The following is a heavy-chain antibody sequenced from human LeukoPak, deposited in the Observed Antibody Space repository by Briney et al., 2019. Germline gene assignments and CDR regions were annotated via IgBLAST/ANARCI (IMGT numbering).Heavy chain of an antibody. J-gene: IGHJ3*02. D-gene: IGHD5-24*01. Sequence: ASVKVSCKASGGTFSSYAISWVRQAPGQRLEWMGIIKPSGGNTNYAQKLQGRVTMTRDTSTSTVYMELSSLKSEDTAVYYCARVRDGYNDAYDIWGQGTMVTVTS. CDR3: ARVRDGYNDAYDI. CDR2: IKPSGGNT. CDR1: GGTFSSYA. V-gene: IGHV1-46*01.